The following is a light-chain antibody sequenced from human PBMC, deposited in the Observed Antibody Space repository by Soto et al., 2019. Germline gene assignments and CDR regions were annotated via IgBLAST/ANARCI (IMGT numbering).Light chain of an antibody. V-gene: IGKV3-20*01. J-gene: IGKJ1*01. CDR3: QQYGSPRWT. CDR1: QSVSSTY. CDR2: GAS. Sequence: EIVLTQSPDTLSLFPGERATLSCRASQSVSSTYLAWYQQKLGQAPRLLLFGASSRATGIPDRFSGSGSGTDFTLTISRLEPEDFAVYYCQQYGSPRWTFGQGTKVEIK.